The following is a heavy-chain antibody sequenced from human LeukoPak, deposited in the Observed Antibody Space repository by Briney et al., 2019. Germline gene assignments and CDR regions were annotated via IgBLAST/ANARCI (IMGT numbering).Heavy chain of an antibody. J-gene: IGHJ6*02. V-gene: IGHV3-30-3*02. D-gene: IGHD6-13*01. CDR3: AKSIGQQPNYYYYGMDV. CDR1: GFTFDDYA. CDR2: ISYDGSNK. Sequence: SGGSLRLSCAASGFTFDDYAMHWVRQAPGKGLEWVAVISYDGSNKYYADSVKGRFTISRDNSKNTLYLQMNSLRAEDTAVYYCAKSIGQQPNYYYYGMDVWGQGTTVTVSS.